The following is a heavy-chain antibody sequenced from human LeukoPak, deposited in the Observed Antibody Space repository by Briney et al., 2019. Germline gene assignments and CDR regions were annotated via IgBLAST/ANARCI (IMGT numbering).Heavy chain of an antibody. V-gene: IGHV3-23*01. J-gene: IGHJ4*02. CDR2: ISGSGGST. CDR3: ARGSSTREDY. D-gene: IGHD5/OR15-5a*01. CDR1: GFTFSSYA. Sequence: GGSLRLSCAAPGFTFSSYAMSWVRQAPGKGLEWVSAISGSGGSTYYADSVKGRFTISRGNAKNTLYLQMSSLRAEDTAVYYCARGSSTREDYWGQGILVTVSS.